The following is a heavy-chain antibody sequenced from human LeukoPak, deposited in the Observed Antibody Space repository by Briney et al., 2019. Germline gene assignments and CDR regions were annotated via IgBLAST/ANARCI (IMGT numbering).Heavy chain of an antibody. CDR2: IYWDDDH. Sequence: SGPTLVNPTQTLTLTCTFSGFSLSTTGVGVGWIRQPPGKALEGLALIYWDDDHRYSPSLESRLTITKDPSKNQVVLKMTNMDPVDTATYYCAHSGAAGNFDYWGQGTLVTVYS. CDR1: GFSLSTTGVG. V-gene: IGHV2-5*02. J-gene: IGHJ4*02. D-gene: IGHD6-13*01. CDR3: AHSGAAGNFDY.